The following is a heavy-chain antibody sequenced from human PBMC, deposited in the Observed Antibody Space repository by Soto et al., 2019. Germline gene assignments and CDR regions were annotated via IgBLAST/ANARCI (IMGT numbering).Heavy chain of an antibody. Sequence: ASVKVSCKASGYTFTGYYMHWVRQAPGQGLEWMGWINPNSGGTNYAQKFQGWVTMTRDTSISTAYMELRSLRSDDTAVYYCARGSAFATPHPRNWFDPWGQGTLVTVSS. D-gene: IGHD3-3*01. CDR2: INPNSGGT. J-gene: IGHJ5*02. CDR1: GYTFTGYY. V-gene: IGHV1-2*04. CDR3: ARGSAFATPHPRNWFDP.